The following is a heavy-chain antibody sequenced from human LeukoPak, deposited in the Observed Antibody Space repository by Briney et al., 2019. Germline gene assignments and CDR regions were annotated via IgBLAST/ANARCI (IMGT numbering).Heavy chain of an antibody. J-gene: IGHJ4*02. Sequence: KVSCKASGGTFSSYAISWVRQAPGQGLEWMGGIIPIFGTANYAQKFQGRVTITADKSTSTVYMELSSLRSEDTAVYYCARGDTAMDPFDYWGQGTLVTVSS. D-gene: IGHD5-18*01. CDR1: GGTFSSYA. CDR2: IIPIFGTA. CDR3: ARGDTAMDPFDY. V-gene: IGHV1-69*06.